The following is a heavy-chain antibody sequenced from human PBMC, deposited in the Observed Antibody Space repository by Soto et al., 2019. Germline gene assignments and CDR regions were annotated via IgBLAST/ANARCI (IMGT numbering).Heavy chain of an antibody. CDR1: GFTFSSYG. CDR2: ISYDGSNK. D-gene: IGHD3-10*01. CDR3: AKAYKRGSGNYGMDV. J-gene: IGHJ6*02. V-gene: IGHV3-30*18. Sequence: QVQLVESGGGVVQPGRSLRLSCAASGFTFSSYGMHWVRQAPGKGLEWVAVISYDGSNKYYADSVKGRFTISRDNSKNTLYLQMNSLRAEDTAVYYCAKAYKRGSGNYGMDVWGQGTTVTVSS.